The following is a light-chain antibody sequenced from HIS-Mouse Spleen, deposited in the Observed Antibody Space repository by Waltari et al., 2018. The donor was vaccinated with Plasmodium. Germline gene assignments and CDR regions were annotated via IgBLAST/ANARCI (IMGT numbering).Light chain of an antibody. V-gene: IGKV1-8*01. J-gene: IGKJ4*01. CDR1: QGISSY. CDR3: QQYYSYPLT. CDR2: AAS. Sequence: AIRLTQSPSSFSASPGDRVTTPCRASQGISSYLAWYQQKPGKAPKLLIYAASTLQSGVPSRFSGSGSGTDFTLTISCLQSEDFATYYCQQYYSYPLTFGGGTKVEIK.